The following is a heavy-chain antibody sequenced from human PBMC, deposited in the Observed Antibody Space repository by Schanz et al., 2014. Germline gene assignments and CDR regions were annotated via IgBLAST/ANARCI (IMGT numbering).Heavy chain of an antibody. V-gene: IGHV1-18*01. D-gene: IGHD6-13*01. J-gene: IGHJ4*02. CDR1: GYTFTSYG. CDR3: ARDGVDAAAGGNY. CDR2: ISPYNGNT. Sequence: QVQLVQSGAEVKKPGASVKVSCKASGYTFTSYGINWVRQAPGQGLEWMGWISPYNGNTNYAQKFQGRVTMTRDTSTSTVYMELSSLRSEDTAVYYCARDGVDAAAGGNYWGQGTLVTVSS.